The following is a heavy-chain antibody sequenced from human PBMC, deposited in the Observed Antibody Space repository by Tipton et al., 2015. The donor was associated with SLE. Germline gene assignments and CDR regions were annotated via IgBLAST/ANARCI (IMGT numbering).Heavy chain of an antibody. J-gene: IGHJ3*02. CDR2: IYYSGST. D-gene: IGHD1-26*01. Sequence: TLSLTCTVSGGSMSPYYLSWIRQPPGKGLERIGYIYYSGSTNYNPSLKSRVTISVDTSKKQFSLRLSSVTAADTAVYYCARDGRGRACDIWGQGTMVAVSA. V-gene: IGHV4-59*01. CDR3: ARDGRGRACDI. CDR1: GGSMSPYY.